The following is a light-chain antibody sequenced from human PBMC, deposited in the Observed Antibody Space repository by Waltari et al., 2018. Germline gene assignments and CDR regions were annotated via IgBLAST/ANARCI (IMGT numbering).Light chain of an antibody. Sequence: DIVMTQSPDSLVVSLGERATIHCKSSRNLLYSPNNKDFLAWYQQKPGQPPKLLIYWASTRESGVPDRFTGSGSGTAFSLTISSLQAEDVAVYYCQQYYDTPYTFGQGTKLEIK. CDR2: WAS. CDR3: QQYYDTPYT. J-gene: IGKJ2*01. V-gene: IGKV4-1*01. CDR1: RNLLYSPNNKDF.